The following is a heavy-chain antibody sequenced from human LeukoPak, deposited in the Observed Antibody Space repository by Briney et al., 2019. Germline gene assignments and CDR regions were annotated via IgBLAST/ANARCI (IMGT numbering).Heavy chain of an antibody. CDR1: GGSFSGYY. Sequence: PSETLSPTCAVYGGSFSGYYWSWIRQPPGKGLEWIGEINHSGSTNYNPSLKSRVTISVDTSKNQFSLKLSSVTAADTAVYYCAIGPTPPFPRGSYYYYYGMDVWGQGTTATVSS. CDR3: AIGPTPPFPRGSYYYYYGMDV. D-gene: IGHD1-26*01. CDR2: INHSGST. V-gene: IGHV4-34*01. J-gene: IGHJ6*02.